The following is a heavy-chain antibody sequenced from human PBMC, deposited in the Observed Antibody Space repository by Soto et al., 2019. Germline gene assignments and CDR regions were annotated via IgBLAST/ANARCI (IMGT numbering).Heavy chain of an antibody. CDR3: ESVWGGGAFDI. Sequence: PGGSLRLSCAASGFTFSSYSMNWVRQAPGKGLEWVSYISSSSSTSYADSVKGRFTISRDNAKNTLYLQMNSLRAEDMAVYFWESVWGGGAFDIWSECTIVSV. CDR2: ISSSSST. D-gene: IGHD3-16*01. J-gene: IGHJ3*02. V-gene: IGHV3-48*04. CDR1: GFTFSSYS.